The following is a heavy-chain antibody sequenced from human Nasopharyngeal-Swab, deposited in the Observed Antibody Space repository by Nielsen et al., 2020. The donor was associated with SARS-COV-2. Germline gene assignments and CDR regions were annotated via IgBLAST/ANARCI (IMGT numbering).Heavy chain of an antibody. CDR1: GFTFSSYT. CDR2: INPDGSST. J-gene: IGHJ6*02. CDR3: ARPRSAMDV. V-gene: IGHV3-74*01. Sequence: GGSLRLSCAASGFTFSSYTMNWVRQAPGKGLVWVSRINPDGSSTDYAGSVKGRFTISRDNAKNTLYLQMSSLRAEETAVYYCARPRSAMDVWGQGTTVTVSS.